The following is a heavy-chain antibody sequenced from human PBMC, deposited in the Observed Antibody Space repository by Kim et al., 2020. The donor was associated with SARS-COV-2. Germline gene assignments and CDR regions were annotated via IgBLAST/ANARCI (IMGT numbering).Heavy chain of an antibody. D-gene: IGHD3-16*01. CDR3: ARARGGYVY. V-gene: IGHV4-59*01. J-gene: IGHJ4*02. CDR2: GST. Sequence: GSTNYNPSLKRRVTISVDTSKNQFSLKLSSVTAADTAVYYCARARGGYVYWGQGTLVTVSS.